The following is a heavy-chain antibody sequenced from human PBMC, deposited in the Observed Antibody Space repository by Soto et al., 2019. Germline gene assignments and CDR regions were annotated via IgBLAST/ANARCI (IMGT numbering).Heavy chain of an antibody. Sequence: QVQLVQSGAEVKKPGSSVKVSCKASGGTFSSSAFSWVRQAPGQGLAWMGGIIPLFRTPDYGQRFQGRVTITADESAVTVYMELRCLRSADTAVYFCARDKGRQQLGGHYYYITDIWGQGTTVTGSS. CDR3: ARDKGRQQLGGHYYYITDI. CDR1: GGTFSSSA. CDR2: IIPLFRTP. V-gene: IGHV1-69*12. D-gene: IGHD3-3*02. J-gene: IGHJ6*02.